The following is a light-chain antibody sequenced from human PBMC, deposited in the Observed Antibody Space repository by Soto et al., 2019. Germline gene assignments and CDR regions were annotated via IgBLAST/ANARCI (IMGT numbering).Light chain of an antibody. V-gene: IGKV1-27*01. CDR1: QVISNY. Sequence: DIRMTQSPSSLSASVGDRVTITCRASQVISNYIAWYQQTPGKVPKLLIYAATTLQSGVPSRFSGSGSGTDFTLTITGLQPEDVAVYYCQNYYVAPRTFGQGTKVEIK. CDR3: QNYYVAPRT. CDR2: AAT. J-gene: IGKJ1*01.